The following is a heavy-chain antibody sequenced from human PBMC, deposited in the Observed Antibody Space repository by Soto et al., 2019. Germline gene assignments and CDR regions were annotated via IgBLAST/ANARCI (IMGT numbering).Heavy chain of an antibody. CDR1: GFTFSSYA. CDR3: AKDGYYDSSGPQYFQH. CDR2: ISGSGGST. V-gene: IGHV3-23*01. J-gene: IGHJ1*01. D-gene: IGHD3-22*01. Sequence: EVQLLESGGGLVQPGGSLRLSCAASGFTFSSYAMSWVRQAPGKGLEWVAAISGSGGSTYYADSVKGRFTISRDNSKNTLYLQMNSLRAEDTAVYYCAKDGYYDSSGPQYFQHWGQGTLVTVSS.